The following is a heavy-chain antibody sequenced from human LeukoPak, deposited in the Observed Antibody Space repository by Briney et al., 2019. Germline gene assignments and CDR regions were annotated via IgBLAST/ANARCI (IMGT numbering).Heavy chain of an antibody. V-gene: IGHV1-3*01. D-gene: IGHD1-26*01. J-gene: IGHJ4*02. CDR1: GGTFSSYA. CDR2: INAGNGNT. Sequence: ASVKVSCKASGGTFSSYAISWVRQAPGQRLEWMGWINAGNGNTKYSQKFQGRVTITRDTSASTAYMELSSLRSEDTAVYYCARRGVGATLFDYWGQGTLVTVSS. CDR3: ARRGVGATLFDY.